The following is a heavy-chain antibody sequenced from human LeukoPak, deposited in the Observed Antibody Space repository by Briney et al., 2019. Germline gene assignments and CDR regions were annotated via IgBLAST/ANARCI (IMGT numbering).Heavy chain of an antibody. CDR2: IYYSGST. D-gene: IGHD3-22*01. J-gene: IGHJ3*02. Sequence: PSETLSLTCTVSGGSISSGGYYWSWIRQHPGKGLEWIGYIYYSGSTYYNPSLKSRVTISVDTSKSQFSLKLSSVTAADTAVYYCARDHPDYDSSGYQQRGPFDIWGQGTMVTVSS. CDR3: ARDHPDYDSSGYQQRGPFDI. V-gene: IGHV4-31*03. CDR1: GGSISSGGYY.